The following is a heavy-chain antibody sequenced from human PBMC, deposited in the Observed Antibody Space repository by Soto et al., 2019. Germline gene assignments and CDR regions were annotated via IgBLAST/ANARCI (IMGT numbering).Heavy chain of an antibody. CDR1: GGTFSSHT. J-gene: IGHJ2*01. D-gene: IGHD4-17*01. Sequence: QDQLVQSGAEVKKPGSSVKVSCKASGGTFSSHTFSWVRQAPGQGLEWMGRIIPALGTATYAQKFQGRVTITADESETTVYMELNSLRSEETAVYYCARPDFGDYWYFDLWGRGTLVTVSS. CDR3: ARPDFGDYWYFDL. CDR2: IIPALGTA. V-gene: IGHV1-69*08.